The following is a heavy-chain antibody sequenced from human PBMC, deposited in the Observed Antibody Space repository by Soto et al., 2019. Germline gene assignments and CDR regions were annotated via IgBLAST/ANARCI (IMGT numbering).Heavy chain of an antibody. Sequence: QVRLVESGGGVVQPGRSLRLSCVASGFTFSTYGIHWVRQAPGEGLEWVGVISSDGETKYYADSVKGRFTISRDNSKNTMYLQMASLRPEDTAVYYCAKEVEVAGDLDYWGHGTLVTVSS. CDR2: ISSDGETK. CDR3: AKEVEVAGDLDY. D-gene: IGHD6-19*01. J-gene: IGHJ4*01. CDR1: GFTFSTYG. V-gene: IGHV3-30*18.